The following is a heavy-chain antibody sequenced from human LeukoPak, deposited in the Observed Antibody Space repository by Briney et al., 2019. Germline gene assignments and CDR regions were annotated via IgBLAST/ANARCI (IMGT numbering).Heavy chain of an antibody. D-gene: IGHD6-6*01. V-gene: IGHV3-30*18. CDR2: ISYDGSNK. CDR1: GFTFSSYG. Sequence: GRSLRLSCAASGFTFSSYGMHWVRQAPGKGLEWVAVISYDGSNKYYVDSVKGRFTISRDNSKNTLYLQMNSLRTEDTAVYYCAKVRAARLVSDGYDYWGQGTLVTVSS. CDR3: AKVRAARLVSDGYDY. J-gene: IGHJ4*02.